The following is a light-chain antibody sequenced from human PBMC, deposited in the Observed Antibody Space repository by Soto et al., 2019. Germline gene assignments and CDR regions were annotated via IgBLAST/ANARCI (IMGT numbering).Light chain of an antibody. CDR2: GVD. CDR1: SSDVGAYNY. V-gene: IGLV2-14*01. J-gene: IGLJ2*01. CDR3: NSFGGTLMR. Sequence: QSALTQPASVSGSPGQSITISCTGTSSDVGAYNYISWYQQHPGKAPKLMIYGVDNRPSGVSNRFSGSKSGNKASLPISGLQAEDEANYYCNSFGGTLMRFGGGTKRTVL.